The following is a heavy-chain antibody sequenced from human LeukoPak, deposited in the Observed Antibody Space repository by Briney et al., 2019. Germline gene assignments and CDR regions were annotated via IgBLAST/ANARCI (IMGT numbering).Heavy chain of an antibody. D-gene: IGHD4-17*01. CDR1: GFTFSSYA. CDR3: VKEGDYGDYPVPYDY. Sequence: GGSLRLSCSASGFTFSSYAIHWVRQAPGKGLEYVSAISSNGGSTYYAESVKGRFTISRDNSKNTLYLQMSSLRAEDTAVYYCVKEGDYGDYPVPYDYWGQGTLVTVSS. J-gene: IGHJ4*02. V-gene: IGHV3-64D*06. CDR2: ISSNGGST.